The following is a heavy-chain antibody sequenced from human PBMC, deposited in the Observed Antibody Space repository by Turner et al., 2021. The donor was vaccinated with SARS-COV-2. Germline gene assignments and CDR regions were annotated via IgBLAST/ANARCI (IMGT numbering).Heavy chain of an antibody. CDR1: GFTFRSYS. Sequence: EVQLVASGGGLVKPGGSLRLHSPASGFTFRSYSMNWVRQAPGKGLEWVSSISSSSSYIYYADSVKGRFTISRDNAKNSLYLQMNSLRAEDTAVYYCARARWHYYDSSGYYPDAFDIWGQGTMVTVSS. CDR2: ISSSSSYI. J-gene: IGHJ3*02. V-gene: IGHV3-21*01. CDR3: ARARWHYYDSSGYYPDAFDI. D-gene: IGHD3-22*01.